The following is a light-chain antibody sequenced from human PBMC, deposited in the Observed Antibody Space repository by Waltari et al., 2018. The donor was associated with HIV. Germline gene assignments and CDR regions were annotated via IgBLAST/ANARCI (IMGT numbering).Light chain of an antibody. CDR3: CSYAGSPWM. Sequence: QSVLTQPRSLSGSPRQSVTISCTGTNADVGDYNYVSWYQQTPGKAPKLIIYDVTKRPSGVPDRFSGSKSGNTASLTITGLQAEDEADYYCCSYAGSPWMFGGGTRLTVL. J-gene: IGLJ3*02. CDR1: NADVGDYNY. V-gene: IGLV2-11*01. CDR2: DVT.